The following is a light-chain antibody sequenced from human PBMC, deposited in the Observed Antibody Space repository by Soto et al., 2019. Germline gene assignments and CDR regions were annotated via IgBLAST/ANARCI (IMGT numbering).Light chain of an antibody. V-gene: IGLV1-47*02. CDR3: ATWDDSLNMV. CDR2: SNT. J-gene: IGLJ2*01. CDR1: SSNIGNNY. Sequence: QAVVTQPPSASGTPGQRVTISCSGSSSNIGNNYVYWYQHLPGTAPKLLIYSNTQRSSGVPERFSASKSGSSASLAISGLRSEDEADYYCATWDDSLNMVFGGGTQLTVL.